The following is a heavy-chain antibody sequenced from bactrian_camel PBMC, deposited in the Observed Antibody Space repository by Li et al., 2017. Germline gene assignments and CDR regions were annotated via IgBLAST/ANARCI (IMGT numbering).Heavy chain of an antibody. V-gene: IGHV3S53*01. CDR1: FFILDDVE. J-gene: IGHJ4*01. CDR2: ITGDGGT. D-gene: IGHD2*01. CDR3: HPSGGSYYCGANYL. Sequence: HVQLVESGGGSVQTGGSLTLSCKPSFFILDDVEMAWYRQTPGNECELVASITGDGGTYYTDAVKGRFTISHDAAKNSIDLEMNSLKPEDTAMYSCHPSGGSYYCGANYLWGQGTQVTVS.